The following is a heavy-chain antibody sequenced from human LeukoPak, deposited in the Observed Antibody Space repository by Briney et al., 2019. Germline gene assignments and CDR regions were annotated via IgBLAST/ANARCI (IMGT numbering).Heavy chain of an antibody. CDR3: ARVQYYYDSSGYYDY. CDR1: GGSISSYY. Sequence: SETLSLTCTVSGGSISSYYWSWIRQPPGKGLEWIGYIYYSGSTNYNPSLKSRVTISVDTSKNQFSLKLSSVTAADTAVYYCARVQYYYDSSGYYDYWGQGTLVTVSS. CDR2: IYYSGST. J-gene: IGHJ4*02. D-gene: IGHD3-22*01. V-gene: IGHV4-59*01.